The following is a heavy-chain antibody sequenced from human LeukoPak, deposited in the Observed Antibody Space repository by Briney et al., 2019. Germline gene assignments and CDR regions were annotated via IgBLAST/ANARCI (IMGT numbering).Heavy chain of an antibody. Sequence: GGSLRLSCAASGVTFSSYWMSWVRQAPGKGLEWVANIKQDGSEKYYVDSVKGRFTISRDNAKNSLYLQMNSLRAEDTAVYYCARAKRGDYGSGIRNYYYYYMDVWGKGTTVTVSS. CDR3: ARAKRGDYGSGIRNYYYYYMDV. J-gene: IGHJ6*03. V-gene: IGHV3-7*01. CDR1: GVTFSSYW. D-gene: IGHD3-10*01. CDR2: IKQDGSEK.